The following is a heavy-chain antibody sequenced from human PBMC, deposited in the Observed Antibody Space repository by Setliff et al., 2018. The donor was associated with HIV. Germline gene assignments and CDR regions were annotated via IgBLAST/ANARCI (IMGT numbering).Heavy chain of an antibody. D-gene: IGHD7-27*01. CDR1: GGSISSGGYY. V-gene: IGHV4-31*03. J-gene: IGHJ5*02. CDR3: ARRGPGDQTWFDP. CDR2: IYYSGST. Sequence: SETLSLTCTVSGGSISSGGYYWSWIRQHPGKGLEWIGYIYYSGSTYYDPSLKSRVTISVDTSKNQFSLRLSSMTAADTAVFYCARRGPGDQTWFDPWGQGILVTVS.